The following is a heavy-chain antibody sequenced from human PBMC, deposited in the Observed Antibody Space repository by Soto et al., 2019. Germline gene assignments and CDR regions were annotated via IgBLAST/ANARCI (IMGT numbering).Heavy chain of an antibody. CDR1: GFTFSSYA. J-gene: IGHJ6*02. Sequence: EVQLLESGGGLVQPGGSLRLSCGASGFTFSSYAMSWVRQAPGKGLEWVSGITGSGGSTYYADSVKGRFTISRDNSKNTLYLQMNSLRVEDTAVYYCAKLDAGLDVWGQGTTVTVSS. D-gene: IGHD3-3*01. CDR2: ITGSGGST. V-gene: IGHV3-23*01. CDR3: AKLDAGLDV.